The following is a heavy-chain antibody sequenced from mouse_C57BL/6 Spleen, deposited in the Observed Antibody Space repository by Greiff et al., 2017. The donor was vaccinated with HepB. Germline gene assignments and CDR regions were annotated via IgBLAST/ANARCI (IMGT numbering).Heavy chain of an antibody. Sequence: VKLMESGAELVKPGASVKISCKASGYAFSSYWMNWVKQSPGKGLEWIGQIYPGDGDTNYNGKFKGKATLTADKSSSTAYMQLSSLTSEDSAVYFCAREGYDWFAYWGQGTLVTVSA. D-gene: IGHD2-2*01. CDR3: AREGYDWFAY. V-gene: IGHV1-80*01. CDR2: IYPGDGDT. J-gene: IGHJ3*01. CDR1: GYAFSSYW.